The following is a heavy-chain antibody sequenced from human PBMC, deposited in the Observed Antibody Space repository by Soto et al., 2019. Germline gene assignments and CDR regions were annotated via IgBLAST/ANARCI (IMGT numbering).Heavy chain of an antibody. CDR1: GGSFSGYY. CDR3: ALGYPNFDY. Sequence: SETLSLTCAVYGGSFSGYYWSWIRQPPGKGLEWIGEINHSGSTNYNPSLKSRVTISVDTSKNQFSLKLSSVTAADTAVYYCALGYPNFDYWGQGTLVTVSS. V-gene: IGHV4-34*01. CDR2: INHSGST. J-gene: IGHJ4*02.